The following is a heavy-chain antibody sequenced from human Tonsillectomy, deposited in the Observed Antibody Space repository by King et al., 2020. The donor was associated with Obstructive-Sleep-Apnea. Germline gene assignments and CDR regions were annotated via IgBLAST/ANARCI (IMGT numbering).Heavy chain of an antibody. J-gene: IGHJ5*02. CDR2: IYYSGST. Sequence: QLQESGPGLVKPSETLSLTCTVSGGSISSSSYYWGWIRQPPGKGLEWIGSIYYSGSTYYNPSLKSRVTISVDTSKNQFSLKLSSVTAADTAVYYCARDPGALSSIAAPGSWFDPWGQGTLVTVSS. D-gene: IGHD6-6*01. V-gene: IGHV4-39*07. CDR3: ARDPGALSSIAAPGSWFDP. CDR1: GGSISSSSYY.